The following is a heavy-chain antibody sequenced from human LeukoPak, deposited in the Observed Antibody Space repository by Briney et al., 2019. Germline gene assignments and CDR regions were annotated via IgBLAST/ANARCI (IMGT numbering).Heavy chain of an antibody. CDR1: GFTFSTYW. D-gene: IGHD2-2*02. CDR2: INQDGSEI. V-gene: IGHV3-7*01. J-gene: IGHJ5*02. CDR3: ARAWRCTSSSCYTWFDP. Sequence: GGSLRLSCAASGFTFSTYWMTWVRQAPGKGLEWVANINQDGSEIDYVDSVKGRFTISRDNAKNSLFLQLNSLRAEDTAVYHCARAWRCTSSSCYTWFDPWGQGTLVTVSS.